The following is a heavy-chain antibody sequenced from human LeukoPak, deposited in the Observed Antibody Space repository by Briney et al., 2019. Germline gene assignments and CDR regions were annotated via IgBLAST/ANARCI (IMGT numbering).Heavy chain of an antibody. CDR2: INPNSGGT. CDR1: GYTFTCYY. D-gene: IGHD6-6*01. J-gene: IGHJ5*02. CDR3: ARDRHLSIAARPDNWFDP. V-gene: IGHV1-2*02. Sequence: ASVKVSCKASGYTFTCYYMHWVRQAPGQGREGMGWINPNSGGTNYAQKFQGRVNMTRDTSISTAYMELSRLRSDDPAVYYCARDRHLSIAARPDNWFDPWGQGTLVTVSS.